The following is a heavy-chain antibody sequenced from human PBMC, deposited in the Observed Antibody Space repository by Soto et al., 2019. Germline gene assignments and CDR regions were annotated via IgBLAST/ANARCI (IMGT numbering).Heavy chain of an antibody. J-gene: IGHJ4*02. D-gene: IGHD7-27*01. CDR1: GFAFSGYA. Sequence: EVQMLQTGGGLVQPGGSLRLSCEASGFAFSGYAMSWVRQAPGRGLEWVSAISTTGDRTYYVDPVKGRFTISRDNSKNTLYLQMHSLRAEDTAVYYCAKDLRGDDLGRDYWGQGALVTVSS. CDR2: ISTTGDRT. V-gene: IGHV3-23*01. CDR3: AKDLRGDDLGRDY.